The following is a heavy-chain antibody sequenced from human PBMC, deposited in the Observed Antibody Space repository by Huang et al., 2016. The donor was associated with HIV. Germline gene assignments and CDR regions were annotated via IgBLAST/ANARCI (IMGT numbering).Heavy chain of an antibody. Sequence: EVQLVQSGTEVKKPGESLKISCKGSGYKFSGSWMGGGRQRPGKGLEWMGVIYPEDSNTRYSPSIQGQVTISADKSISTAYVQWSSLKVSDTGVYYCASRRAAPESYFIDVWGKGTTVIVSS. J-gene: IGHJ6*03. D-gene: IGHD2-15*01. CDR3: ASRRAAPESYFIDV. CDR2: IYPEDSNT. V-gene: IGHV5-51*03. CDR1: GYKFSGSW.